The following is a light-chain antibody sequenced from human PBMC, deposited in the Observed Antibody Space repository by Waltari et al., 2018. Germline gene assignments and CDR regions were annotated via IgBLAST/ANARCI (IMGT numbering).Light chain of an antibody. CDR1: SSNVGSHS. V-gene: IGLV1-44*01. CDR3: AAWEDSLNGVL. Sequence: QSMLTQPPSASGTPGQRVTISCSGSSSNVGSHSVNWFQRLPGAAPKLLIYDYDQRLSGVPDRFSGSKSGTSASLVISGLQSDDEADYYCAAWEDSLNGVLFGGGTKLTVL. CDR2: DYD. J-gene: IGLJ2*01.